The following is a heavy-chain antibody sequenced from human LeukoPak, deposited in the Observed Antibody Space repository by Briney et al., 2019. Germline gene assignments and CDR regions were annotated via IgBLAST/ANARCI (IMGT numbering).Heavy chain of an antibody. CDR2: IKQDGSEK. D-gene: IGHD3-22*01. J-gene: IGHJ4*02. Sequence: PGGSLRLSCAASGFTFSSYWISWVRQAPGKGLEWVANIKQDGSEKYYVDSVKGRFTISRDNAKNSLYLQMNSLRAEDTAVYYCARERGGYYDSSGIDYWGQGTLVTVSS. CDR3: ARERGGYYDSSGIDY. CDR1: GFTFSSYW. V-gene: IGHV3-7*01.